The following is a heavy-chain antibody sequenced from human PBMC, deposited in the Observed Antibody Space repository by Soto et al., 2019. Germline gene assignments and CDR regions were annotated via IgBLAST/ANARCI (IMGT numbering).Heavy chain of an antibody. CDR2: INPNSGGT. CDR3: ARDRADYYGSGSYYDPGYYYMDV. Sequence: SVKVSCKASGYTFTGYYMHWVRQAPGQGLEWMGWINPNSGGTNYAQKFQGWVTMTRDTSISTAYMELSRLRSDDTAVYYCARDRADYYGSGSYYDPGYYYMDVWGKGTTVTVSS. CDR1: GYTFTGYY. V-gene: IGHV1-2*04. D-gene: IGHD3-10*01. J-gene: IGHJ6*03.